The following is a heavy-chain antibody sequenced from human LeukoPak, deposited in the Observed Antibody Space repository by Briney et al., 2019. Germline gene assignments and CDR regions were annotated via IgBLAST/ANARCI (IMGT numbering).Heavy chain of an antibody. J-gene: IGHJ4*02. Sequence: GASVKVSCKASGYTFTTYGLSWVRQAPGQGLEWMGWISRYTGNTNYALQLQGRVTMTTDTSTNTAYMELRSLRSDDTAVYYCARFEGYSSSSWYAFDYWGQGTLVTVSS. CDR3: ARFEGYSSSSWYAFDY. V-gene: IGHV1-18*01. CDR1: GYTFTTYG. D-gene: IGHD6-13*01. CDR2: ISRYTGNT.